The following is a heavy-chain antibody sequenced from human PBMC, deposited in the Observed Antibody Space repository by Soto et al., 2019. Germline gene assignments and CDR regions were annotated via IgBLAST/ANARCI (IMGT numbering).Heavy chain of an antibody. CDR2: INHSGST. V-gene: IGHV4-34*01. Sequence: PSETLSLTCAVYGGSFSCYYWSWIRQPPGKGLEWIGEINHSGSTNYNPSLKSRVTISVDTSKNQFSLKLSSVTAADTAVYYCARXQRDSSSWPPRGPRFDPWGQGTLVTVSS. J-gene: IGHJ5*02. CDR1: GGSFSCYY. CDR3: ARXQRDSSSWPPRGPRFDP. D-gene: IGHD6-13*01.